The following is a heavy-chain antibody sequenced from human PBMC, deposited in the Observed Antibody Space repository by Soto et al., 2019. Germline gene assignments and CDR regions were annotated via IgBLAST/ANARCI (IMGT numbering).Heavy chain of an antibody. Sequence: LETLSLTCVVSGGSLSDYFWSWIRQPPGMALEWIGEINHLGSINYNPSLKSRVTMSVDTSKNQFSLTLNSVTAADTATYYCARGGISHWAYFYYMDVWDRGTTVTVSS. CDR2: INHLGSI. V-gene: IGHV4-34*01. CDR1: GGSLSDYF. J-gene: IGHJ6*03. D-gene: IGHD2-21*01. CDR3: ARGGISHWAYFYYMDV.